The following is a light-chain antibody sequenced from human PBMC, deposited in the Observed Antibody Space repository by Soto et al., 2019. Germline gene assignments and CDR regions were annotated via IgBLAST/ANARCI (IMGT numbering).Light chain of an antibody. CDR2: DAS. Sequence: ESVLTQSQGTLSVSPGERVTLSWRASQTFGRTYLAWYQQKPGQSPRLLIYDASSRATGIPDRFSGSGSGTDFTLTISRLEPEDYAVYHCQQFGTSPLYTFGQGTKVEIK. CDR1: QTFGRTY. J-gene: IGKJ2*01. CDR3: QQFGTSPLYT. V-gene: IGKV3-20*01.